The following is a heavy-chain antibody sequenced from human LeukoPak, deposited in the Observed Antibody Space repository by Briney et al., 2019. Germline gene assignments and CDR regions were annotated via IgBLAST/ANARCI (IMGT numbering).Heavy chain of an antibody. CDR2: IKSKTDGGTA. CDR1: GFSFSSAW. V-gene: IGHV3-15*01. J-gene: IGHJ4*02. D-gene: IGHD2-15*01. Sequence: GGSLRLSCADSGFSFSSAWMSWVRQAPGKGLEWVGRIKSKTDGGTADYAAPVKGRITISRDDSNNTLDLQMNSLETEDTAVYYCAAFAAGGWGQGTLVTVPS. CDR3: AAFAAGG.